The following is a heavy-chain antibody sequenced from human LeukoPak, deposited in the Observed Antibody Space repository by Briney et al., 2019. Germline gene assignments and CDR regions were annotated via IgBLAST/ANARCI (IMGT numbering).Heavy chain of an antibody. CDR1: GFVFSNFV. CDR3: ARDHYFKIDY. V-gene: IGHV3-74*01. D-gene: IGHD2/OR15-2a*01. CDR2: IPTDDNPT. Sequence: GGSLRLSCAASGFVFSNFVMHWVRQALGKGLVWVSRIPTDDNPTNYADFVQGRFTISRDNAKNTVYLQMNNLRAEDTAVYYCARDHYFKIDYWGQGTLVTVSS. J-gene: IGHJ4*02.